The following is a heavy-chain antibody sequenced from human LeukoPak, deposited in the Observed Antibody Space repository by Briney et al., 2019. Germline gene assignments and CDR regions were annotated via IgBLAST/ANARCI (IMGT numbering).Heavy chain of an antibody. CDR3: ARDVSALGYNWFDP. CDR2: MNPNSGNT. Sequence: ASVKVSCKASGYTFTSYDINWVRQATGQGLEWMGWMNPNSGNTGYAQKFQGRVTMTRNTSISTAYMELSSLRSEDTAVYYCARDVSALGYNWFDPWGQGTLVTVSS. J-gene: IGHJ5*02. V-gene: IGHV1-8*01. CDR1: GYTFTSYD. D-gene: IGHD2/OR15-2a*01.